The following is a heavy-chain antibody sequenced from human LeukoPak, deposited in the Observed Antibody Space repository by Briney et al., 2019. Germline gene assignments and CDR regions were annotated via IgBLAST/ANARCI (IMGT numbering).Heavy chain of an antibody. Sequence: SETLSLTCAVYGGSSSGYYWSWIRQPPGKGLEWIGEINHSGSTNYNPSLKSRVTISVDTSKNQFSLKLSSVTAADTAVYYCASGTPGYSSSWYLYWGQGTLVTVSS. CDR2: INHSGST. CDR3: ASGTPGYSSSWYLY. V-gene: IGHV4-34*01. CDR1: GGSSSGYY. D-gene: IGHD6-13*01. J-gene: IGHJ4*02.